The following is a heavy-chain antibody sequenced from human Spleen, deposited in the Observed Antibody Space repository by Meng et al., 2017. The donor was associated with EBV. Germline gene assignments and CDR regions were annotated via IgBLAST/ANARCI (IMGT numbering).Heavy chain of an antibody. CDR1: GGPFNNYI. Sequence: QIPLVQSGPEVKQPGSSVRVSCQASGGPFNNYIFNWVRQAPGQGPEWMGGIIPSFRTPNYAQRFQGRVTMTRDTSTSTVYMELSSLRSEDTAVFYCARAASGSYPLWGQGTLVTVSS. J-gene: IGHJ4*02. V-gene: IGHV1-69*05. CDR3: ARAASGSYPL. CDR2: IIPSFRTP. D-gene: IGHD1-26*01.